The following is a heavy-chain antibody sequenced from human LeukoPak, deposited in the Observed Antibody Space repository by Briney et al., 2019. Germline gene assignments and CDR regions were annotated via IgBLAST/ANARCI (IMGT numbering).Heavy chain of an antibody. Sequence: SETLSPTCAVYGGSFSGYYWSWIRQPPGKGLEWIGEINHSGSTNYNPSLKSRVTISVDTSKNQFSLKLSSVTAADTAVYYCARWLNYCGSGSYYIFDYWGQGTLVTVSS. D-gene: IGHD3-10*01. CDR1: GGSFSGYY. CDR2: INHSGST. J-gene: IGHJ4*02. V-gene: IGHV4-34*01. CDR3: ARWLNYCGSGSYYIFDY.